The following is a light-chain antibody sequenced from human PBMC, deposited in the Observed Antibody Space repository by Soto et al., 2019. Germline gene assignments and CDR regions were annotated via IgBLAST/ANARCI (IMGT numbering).Light chain of an antibody. CDR3: QHYNSYSEA. V-gene: IGKV1-5*01. CDR1: QSVSRS. Sequence: QLTQSPSSLSASVGDRVIITCRASQSVSRSLNWYQQKPGQPPKLLLYAASTLHSGVPSRFSGSGSGTEFTLTISSLQPDDFATYYCQHYNSYSEAFGQGTKVDIK. CDR2: AAS. J-gene: IGKJ1*01.